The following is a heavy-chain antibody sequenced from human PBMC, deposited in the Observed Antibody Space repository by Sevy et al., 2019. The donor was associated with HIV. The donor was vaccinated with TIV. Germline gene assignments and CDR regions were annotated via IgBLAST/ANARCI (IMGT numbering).Heavy chain of an antibody. CDR2: IYDGGST. J-gene: IGHJ4*02. Sequence: SETLSLTCTVSGFSISSDYDWGWIRQPPGKGLEWIGSIYDGGSTYYNPSLKSRVTISIDTSKNQFSLKLSSVTAADTAVYYCARDYYGSGRYYEFVYWGQGTLVTVSS. D-gene: IGHD3-10*01. CDR1: GFSISSDYD. V-gene: IGHV4-38-2*02. CDR3: ARDYYGSGRYYEFVY.